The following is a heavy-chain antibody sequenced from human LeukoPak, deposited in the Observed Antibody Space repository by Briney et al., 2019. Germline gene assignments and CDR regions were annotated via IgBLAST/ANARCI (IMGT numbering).Heavy chain of an antibody. CDR2: VYPGDSDT. D-gene: IGHD6-13*01. CDR1: GYSFASYW. Sequence: GESLKISCKGSGYSFASYWIGWVRQMPGKGLEWMGIVYPGDSDTRYSPSFQGQVTISADKSISTAYLRSSSLKASDTAIYYCAIRASSWWFDYWGQGTLVTVSS. V-gene: IGHV5-51*01. J-gene: IGHJ4*02. CDR3: AIRASSWWFDY.